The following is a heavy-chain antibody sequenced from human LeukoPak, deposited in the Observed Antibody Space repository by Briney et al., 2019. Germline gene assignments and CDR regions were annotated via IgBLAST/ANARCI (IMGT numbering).Heavy chain of an antibody. V-gene: IGHV3-23*01. Sequence: PGGSLRLSCVASGFTLRTYAMSWVRQAPGKGLEWVSAISGSAGFTYYADAVRGRFTVSSDISTNTVFLQMDSLRAGDTAVYYCAKEYSGYDFDCWGQGTLVTVSS. D-gene: IGHD5-12*01. CDR2: ISGSAGFT. J-gene: IGHJ4*01. CDR1: GFTLRTYA. CDR3: AKEYSGYDFDC.